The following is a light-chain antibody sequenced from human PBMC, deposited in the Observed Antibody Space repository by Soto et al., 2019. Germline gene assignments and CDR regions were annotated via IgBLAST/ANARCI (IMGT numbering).Light chain of an antibody. Sequence: DIQMTQSPSTLSASVGDRVTITCRASQSISRWLAWYQQKPGKAPKFLMYDASSLERGVPSRFSGSGSGTEFTLTIRSLQPDDIATYYCQQYSSYSAWTFGEGTKVDIK. CDR1: QSISRW. J-gene: IGKJ1*01. CDR2: DAS. V-gene: IGKV1-5*01. CDR3: QQYSSYSAWT.